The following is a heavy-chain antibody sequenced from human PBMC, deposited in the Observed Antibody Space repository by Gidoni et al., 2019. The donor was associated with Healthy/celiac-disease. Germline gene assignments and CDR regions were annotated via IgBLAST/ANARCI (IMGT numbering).Heavy chain of an antibody. CDR2: IWYDGSNK. Sequence: QVQLVESGGGVVQPGRSLRLSCAASGFTFSSYGMHWVRQAPGKGLEWVAVIWYDGSNKYYADSVKGRFTISRDNSKNTLYLQMNSLRAEDTAVYYCARDRGGRRGCSSTSCQAVGLAEWGQGTLVTVSS. CDR1: GFTFSSYG. V-gene: IGHV3-33*01. CDR3: ARDRGGRRGCSSTSCQAVGLAE. D-gene: IGHD2-2*01. J-gene: IGHJ4*02.